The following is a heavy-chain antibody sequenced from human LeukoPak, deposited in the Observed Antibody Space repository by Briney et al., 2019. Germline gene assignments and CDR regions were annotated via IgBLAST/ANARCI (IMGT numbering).Heavy chain of an antibody. CDR3: ARGNYYGQDY. CDR1: GFTFSSYW. D-gene: IGHD3-10*01. CDR2: INSDGSTT. J-gene: IGHJ4*02. V-gene: IGHV3-74*01. Sequence: GGSLRLSCGASGFTFSSYWMHWVRQAPGKGLVWISRINSDGSTTSYADSVKGRFTISRDDAKDTLYLQMNSLRAEDTAVYYCARGNYYGQDYWGQGTLVTVSS.